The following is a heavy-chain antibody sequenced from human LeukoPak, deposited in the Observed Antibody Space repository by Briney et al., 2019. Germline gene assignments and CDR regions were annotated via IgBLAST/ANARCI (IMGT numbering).Heavy chain of an antibody. D-gene: IGHD5-18*01. Sequence: SETLSLTCGVSGGSISSGIRWSWIRQPPGKGLEWIGEINHSGSTNYNPSLKSRVTISVDTSKNQFSLKLSSVTAADTAVYYCARGVYGYSYRATRWFDPWGQGTLVTVSS. CDR2: INHSGST. CDR1: GGSISSGIR. J-gene: IGHJ5*02. CDR3: ARGVYGYSYRATRWFDP. V-gene: IGHV4/OR15-8*01.